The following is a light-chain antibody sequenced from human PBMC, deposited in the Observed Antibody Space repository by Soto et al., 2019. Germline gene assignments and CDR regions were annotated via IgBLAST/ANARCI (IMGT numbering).Light chain of an antibody. Sequence: QSVLTQPPSASGTPGQRVTISCSGSSSNIGSNAVNSYQQFPGTAPKLLIYTDNQRPSGVPDRFSGSKSGTSASLAISGLQSEDEADYFCAAWDGSLNAYVFGTGTKLTVL. J-gene: IGLJ1*01. V-gene: IGLV1-44*01. CDR3: AAWDGSLNAYV. CDR2: TDN. CDR1: SSNIGSNA.